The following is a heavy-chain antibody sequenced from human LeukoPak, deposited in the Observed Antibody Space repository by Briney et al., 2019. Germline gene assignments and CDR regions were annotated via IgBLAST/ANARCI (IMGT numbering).Heavy chain of an antibody. CDR2: IYSSGST. CDR1: GGSISTYC. V-gene: IGHV4-4*07. D-gene: IGHD3-16*01. CDR3: AREGQVVVGSHAY. Sequence: SETLTRDCNVSGGSISTYCWSWIRQPAGKGLEWIGRIYSSGSTNYNPSLKSRVTMSVDTPKNQFSLKLSSVSAADTAVYYCAREGQVVVGSHAYWGWQTLDSVSS. J-gene: IGHJ4*02.